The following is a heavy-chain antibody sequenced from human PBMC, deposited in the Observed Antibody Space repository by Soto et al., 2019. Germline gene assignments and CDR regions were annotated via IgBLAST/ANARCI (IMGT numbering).Heavy chain of an antibody. CDR3: AKSRGSSSLIDY. J-gene: IGHJ4*02. CDR2: ISYDGSNK. V-gene: IGHV3-30*18. Sequence: QVQLVESGGGVVQPGRSLRLSCAASGFTFSSYGMHWVRQAPGKGLEWVAVISYDGSNKYYADSVKGRFTISRDNSKNTLYLQMNSLRAEDTAVYYCAKSRGSSSLIDYWGQGTLVTVSS. D-gene: IGHD6-13*01. CDR1: GFTFSSYG.